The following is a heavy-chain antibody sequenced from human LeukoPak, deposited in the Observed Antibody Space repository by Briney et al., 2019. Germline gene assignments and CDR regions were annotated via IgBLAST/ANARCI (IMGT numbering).Heavy chain of an antibody. V-gene: IGHV3-7*03. D-gene: IGHD6-13*01. CDR1: GFIFSSYY. CDR2: IKQDGSEK. Sequence: GGSLRLSCTASGFIFSSYYLTWVRQAPGKGLEWVANIKQDGSEKMYVDSVKGRFTLSRDNAKNSVYLQMNSLRAEDTAVYYCAKGLVAAGKGKYYFDYWGQGTLVTVSS. J-gene: IGHJ4*02. CDR3: AKGLVAAGKGKYYFDY.